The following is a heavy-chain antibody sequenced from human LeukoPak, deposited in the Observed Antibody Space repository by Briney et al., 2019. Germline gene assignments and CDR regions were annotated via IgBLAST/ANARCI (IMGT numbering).Heavy chain of an antibody. J-gene: IGHJ4*02. V-gene: IGHV4-30-2*01. D-gene: IGHD5-18*01. CDR3: ARWIQLWFYFDY. CDR1: GGSISSGGYS. Sequence: NSSETLSLTCAASGGSISSGGYSWIWIRQPPGKGLEWIGYIYHSGSTYYNPSLKSRVTISVDRSKNQFSLKLSSVTAADTAVYYCARWIQLWFYFDYWGQGTLVTVSS. CDR2: IYHSGST.